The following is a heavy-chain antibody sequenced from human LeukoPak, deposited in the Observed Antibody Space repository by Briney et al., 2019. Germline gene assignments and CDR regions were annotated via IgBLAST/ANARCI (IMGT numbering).Heavy chain of an antibody. J-gene: IGHJ4*02. CDR2: ISGSGAGT. D-gene: IGHD6-19*01. CDR1: GFTFTTYA. CDR3: AKDSVTVPGAIDY. Sequence: GGSLRLSCAASGFTFTTYAVNWVRQAPGKGLEWVSSISGSGAGTYYADSVKGRFTISRDNSKNTLYLQMNSLRAEDTAVYYCAKDSVTVPGAIDYWSQGTLVTVSS. V-gene: IGHV3-23*01.